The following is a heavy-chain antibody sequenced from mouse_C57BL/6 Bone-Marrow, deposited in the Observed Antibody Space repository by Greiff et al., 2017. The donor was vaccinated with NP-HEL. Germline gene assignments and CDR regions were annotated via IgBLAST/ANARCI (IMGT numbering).Heavy chain of an antibody. CDR1: GYTFTSYW. V-gene: IGHV1-7*01. Sequence: VQLQQSGAELAKPGASVKLSCKASGYTFTSYWMHWVKQRPGQGLEWIGYINPSSGYTKYNQKFKDQATLTADKSSSTAYMQLSRLTYEDSAVYYCARPSAWFAYWGQGTLVTVSA. CDR2: INPSSGYT. J-gene: IGHJ3*01. CDR3: ARPSAWFAY.